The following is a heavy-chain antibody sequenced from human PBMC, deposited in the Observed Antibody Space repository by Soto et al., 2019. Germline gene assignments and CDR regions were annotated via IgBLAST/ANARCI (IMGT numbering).Heavy chain of an antibody. CDR1: GYSFTSYW. Sequence: GESLKISCKGSGYSFTSYWISWVRQMPGKGLEWMGMIDPSQSYINYSPSFQGHVIISADKSITTAYLHWSSLKASDTAIYYCARRAVVVPPDGTGMDVWGQGTTVTVSS. V-gene: IGHV5-10-1*01. D-gene: IGHD2-21*01. CDR3: ARRAVVVPPDGTGMDV. CDR2: IDPSQSYI. J-gene: IGHJ6*02.